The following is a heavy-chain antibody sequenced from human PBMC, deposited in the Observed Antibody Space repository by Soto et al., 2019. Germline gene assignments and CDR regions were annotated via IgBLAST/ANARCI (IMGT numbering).Heavy chain of an antibody. D-gene: IGHD3-3*01. V-gene: IGHV3-15*01. CDR3: TTDPHYDFWSGYYSYYYYYGMDV. Sequence: GGSLRLSCAASGFTFSNAWMSWVRQAPGKGLEWVGRIKSKTDGGTTDYAAPVKGRFTISRDDSKNTLYLKMNSLKTEDTAVYYCTTDPHYDFWSGYYSYYYYYGMDVWGQGTTVTVSS. J-gene: IGHJ6*02. CDR2: IKSKTDGGTT. CDR1: GFTFSNAW.